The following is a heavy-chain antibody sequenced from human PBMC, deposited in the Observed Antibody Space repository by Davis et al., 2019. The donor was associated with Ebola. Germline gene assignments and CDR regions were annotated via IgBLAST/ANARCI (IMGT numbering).Heavy chain of an antibody. V-gene: IGHV3-48*03. CDR2: ITSSGSTM. CDR1: GFTFSSYE. J-gene: IGHJ4*02. D-gene: IGHD6-13*01. CDR3: ARGIIAAAGLSFDY. Sequence: PGGSLRLSCAASGFTFSSYEMNWVRQAPGKGLEWLSYITSSGSTMYYADSVKDRFTISRDNAKNSLYLRMNSLRADDTAVYYCARGIIAAAGLSFDYWSQGTLVTVSS.